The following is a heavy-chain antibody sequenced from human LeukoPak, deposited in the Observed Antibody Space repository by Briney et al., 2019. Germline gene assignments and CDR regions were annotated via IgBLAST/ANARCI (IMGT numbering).Heavy chain of an antibody. D-gene: IGHD1-7*01. CDR2: INHSGST. CDR1: GGSFSGYY. J-gene: IGHJ4*02. Sequence: SETLSLTCAVYGGSFSGYYWSWIRQPPGKGLEWIGEINHSGSTNYNPSLKSRVTMSVDTSKNQFSLKLSSVTAADTAVYYCARHRWPATIDYWGQGTLVTVSS. V-gene: IGHV4-34*01. CDR3: ARHRWPATIDY.